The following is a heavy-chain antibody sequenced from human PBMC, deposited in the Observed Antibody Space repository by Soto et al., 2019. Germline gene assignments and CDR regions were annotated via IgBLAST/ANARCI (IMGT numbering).Heavy chain of an antibody. D-gene: IGHD6-13*01. CDR3: ARDSSSSWYGWDRGEFY. CDR1: GYTFTSYG. V-gene: IGHV1-18*04. Sequence: QVQLVQSGAEVKKPGASVKVSCKASGYTFTSYGISWVLQAPGQGLEWMGWISAYNGNTNYAQKLHGRVTMTTDTSTSTAYMELRSLRSDETAVYYCARDSSSSWYGWDRGEFYWGQGTLVTVSS. J-gene: IGHJ4*02. CDR2: ISAYNGNT.